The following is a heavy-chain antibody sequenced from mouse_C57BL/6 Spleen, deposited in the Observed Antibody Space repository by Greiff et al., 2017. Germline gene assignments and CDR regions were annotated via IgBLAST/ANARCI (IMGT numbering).Heavy chain of an antibody. J-gene: IGHJ2*01. Sequence: VQLQQSGAELVKPGASVKLSCKASGYTFTSYWMHWVKQRPGQGLEWIGMIHPNSGSTNYNEKFKSKATLTVDKSSSTAYMQLSSLTSEDSAVYYCARSGGYPGDFDYWGQGTTLTVSS. CDR3: ARSGGYPGDFDY. CDR2: IHPNSGST. CDR1: GYTFTSYW. V-gene: IGHV1-64*01. D-gene: IGHD2-2*01.